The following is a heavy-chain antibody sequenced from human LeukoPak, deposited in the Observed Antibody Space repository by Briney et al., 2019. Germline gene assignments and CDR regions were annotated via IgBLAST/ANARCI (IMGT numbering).Heavy chain of an antibody. Sequence: SETLSLTCTVSGGSISSSSYYWGWIRQPPGKGLEWIGSIYYSGSTYYNPSLKSRVTISVDTSKNQFSLKLSSVTAADTAVYYCARRNMITFGGVIVRFDYWGQGTLVTVSS. CDR3: ARRNMITFGGVIVRFDY. V-gene: IGHV4-39*01. CDR1: GGSISSSSYY. D-gene: IGHD3-16*02. CDR2: IYYSGST. J-gene: IGHJ4*02.